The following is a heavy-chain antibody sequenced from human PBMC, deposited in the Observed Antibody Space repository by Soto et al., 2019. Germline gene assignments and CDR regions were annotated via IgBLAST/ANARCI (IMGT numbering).Heavy chain of an antibody. J-gene: IGHJ4*02. CDR2: IQPSSGRT. V-gene: IGHV1-8*01. CDR3: ARGVTAGVDY. Sequence: GASVKVSCKASGYSFTGLDINWVLQTTGQGLEWMGWIQPSSGRTGYAQKFQGRVTMTRDTSINTAYMELSSLTSDDTAFYYCARGVTAGVDYWGQGTLVTVSS. CDR1: GYSFTGLD. D-gene: IGHD1-26*01.